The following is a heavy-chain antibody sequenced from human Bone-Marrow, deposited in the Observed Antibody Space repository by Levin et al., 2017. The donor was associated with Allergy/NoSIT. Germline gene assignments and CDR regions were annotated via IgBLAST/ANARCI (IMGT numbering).Heavy chain of an antibody. Sequence: ASVKVSCTASGYTFTSSGITWVRQAPGQGLEWMGWISAYNGNKNHAQKFQDRVTLTTDTSTSTAYMEVRSLTSDDTAGYYCATDQIPGSDGYDIWGQGTMVTVSS. J-gene: IGHJ3*02. D-gene: IGHD5-24*01. CDR3: ATDQIPGSDGYDI. CDR1: GYTFTSSG. V-gene: IGHV1-18*04. CDR2: ISAYNGNK.